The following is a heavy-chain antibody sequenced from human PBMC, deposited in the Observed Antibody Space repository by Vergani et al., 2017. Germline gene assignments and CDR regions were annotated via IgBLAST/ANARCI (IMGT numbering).Heavy chain of an antibody. CDR2: INPNSGGT. CDR3: ARDRRVPGSSGWFDY. J-gene: IGHJ4*02. D-gene: IGHD6-19*01. CDR1: GYTFTGYY. V-gene: IGHV1-2*02. Sequence: QVQLVQSGAEVKKPGASVKVSCKASGYTFTGYYMHWVRQAPGQGLEWMGWINPNSGGTNYAQKFQGRVTMTRDTYISTAYMELSRLTSDDTAVYYCARDRRVPGSSGWFDYWGQGTLVTVSS.